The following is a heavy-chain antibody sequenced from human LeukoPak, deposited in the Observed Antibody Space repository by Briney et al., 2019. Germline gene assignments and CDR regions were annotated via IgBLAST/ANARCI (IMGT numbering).Heavy chain of an antibody. D-gene: IGHD3-3*01. CDR3: AKSIWSGYSSFDY. CDR1: GFTFSSYA. J-gene: IGHJ4*02. Sequence: GGSLRLSCAASGFTFSSYAMSWVRQAPGKGLEGVSVISGSGGSTYNADSVKGRFTISRDNSKNTLYMQMNSLRAEDTAVYYCAKSIWSGYSSFDYWGPGTLVTVSS. CDR2: ISGSGGST. V-gene: IGHV3-23*01.